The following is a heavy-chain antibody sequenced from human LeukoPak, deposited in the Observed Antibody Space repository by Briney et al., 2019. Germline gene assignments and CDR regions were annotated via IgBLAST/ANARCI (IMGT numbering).Heavy chain of an antibody. CDR1: GGSISSYY. D-gene: IGHD5-18*01. Sequence: SETLSLTCSVSGGSISSYYWSWIRQPPGKGLEWIGYIYYSGRTSYNPSLKSRVTISVDTSKNQFSLKLSSVTAADTAVYYCARRRGYSFGFDYYYMDVWGKGTTVTISS. J-gene: IGHJ6*03. CDR2: IYYSGRT. CDR3: ARRRGYSFGFDYYYMDV. V-gene: IGHV4-59*12.